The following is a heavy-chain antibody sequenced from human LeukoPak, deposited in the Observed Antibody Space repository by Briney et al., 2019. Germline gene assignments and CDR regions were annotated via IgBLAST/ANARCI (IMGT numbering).Heavy chain of an antibody. J-gene: IGHJ4*02. CDR1: GGSISSYY. CDR2: IYTSGST. CDR3: AREEAIYGSGSSPFDY. V-gene: IGHV4-4*07. D-gene: IGHD3-10*01. Sequence: SETLSLTCTVSGGSISSYYWSWIRQPAGKGLEWIGRIYTSGSTNYNPSLMGRVTMSVDTSKKQFSLKLSSVTAADTAVYYCAREEAIYGSGSSPFDYWGQGTLVTVSS.